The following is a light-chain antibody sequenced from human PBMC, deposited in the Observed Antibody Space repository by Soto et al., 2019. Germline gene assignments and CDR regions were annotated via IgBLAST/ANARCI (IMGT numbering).Light chain of an antibody. J-gene: IGLJ3*02. CDR2: DVT. Sequence: QSALTQPRSVSGSPGQSVTISCTATNSDVNGFNYVSWYQHHPGKAPKLIIYDVTKRPSGVPDRFSASKSGNTASLTISGLQAEDESDYYCCSYAGIYTLMFGGGTKLTVL. CDR1: NSDVNGFNY. V-gene: IGLV2-11*01. CDR3: CSYAGIYTLM.